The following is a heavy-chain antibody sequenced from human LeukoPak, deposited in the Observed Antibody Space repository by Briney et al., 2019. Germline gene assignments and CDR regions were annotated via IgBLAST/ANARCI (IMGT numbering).Heavy chain of an antibody. CDR1: GFTFSSYS. CDR2: ISSSSSYI. CDR3: AMGGDIVVVPDRWDAFDI. Sequence: PGGSLRLSCAASGFTFSSYSMNWVRQAPGKGLEWVSSISSSSSYIYYADSVKGRFTISRDNAKNSLYLQMNSLRAEDTAVYYCAMGGDIVVVPDRWDAFDIWGQGTMVTVSS. V-gene: IGHV3-21*01. J-gene: IGHJ3*02. D-gene: IGHD2-2*01.